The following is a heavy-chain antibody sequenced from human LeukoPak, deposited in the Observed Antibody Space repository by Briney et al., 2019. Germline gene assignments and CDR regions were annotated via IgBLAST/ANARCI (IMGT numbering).Heavy chain of an antibody. CDR1: GYIFTNYG. CDR3: ARGAYSSGWYGNWFDP. D-gene: IGHD6-19*01. Sequence: SVKVSCKASGYIFTNYGISWLRQAPGQGLEWMGGIIPIFGTANYAQKFQGRVTITADESTSTAYMELSSLRSEDTAVYYCARGAYSSGWYGNWFDPWGQGTLVTVSS. V-gene: IGHV1-69*13. J-gene: IGHJ5*02. CDR2: IIPIFGTA.